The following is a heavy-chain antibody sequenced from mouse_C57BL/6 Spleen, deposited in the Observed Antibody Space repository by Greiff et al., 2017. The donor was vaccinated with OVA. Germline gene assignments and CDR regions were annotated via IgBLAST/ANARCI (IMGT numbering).Heavy chain of an antibody. J-gene: IGHJ4*01. CDR2: INPNYGTT. Sequence: VQLKQSGPELVKPGASVKISCKASGYSFTDYNLNWVKQSNGKSLEWIGVINPNYGTTSYNQKFKGKATLTVDQSSSTAYMQLNSLTSEDSAVYYCARFYYYGSSRYAMDYWGQGTSVTVSS. V-gene: IGHV1-39*01. CDR1: GYSFTDYN. CDR3: ARFYYYGSSRYAMDY. D-gene: IGHD1-1*01.